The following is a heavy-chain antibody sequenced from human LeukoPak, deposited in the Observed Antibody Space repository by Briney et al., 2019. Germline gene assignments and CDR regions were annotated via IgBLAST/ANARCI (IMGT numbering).Heavy chain of an antibody. J-gene: IGHJ3*02. CDR3: ARLYNGNQGDAFDI. V-gene: IGHV4-59*01. Sequence: SETLSLTCTVSGGSINSYYWSWIRQPPGKGLEWIGYIYYSGSTNYNPSLKSRVTISVDTSKNQFSLKLSSVTAADTAVYYCARLYNGNQGDAFDIWGQGTMVTVSS. CDR2: IYYSGST. CDR1: GGSINSYY. D-gene: IGHD1-14*01.